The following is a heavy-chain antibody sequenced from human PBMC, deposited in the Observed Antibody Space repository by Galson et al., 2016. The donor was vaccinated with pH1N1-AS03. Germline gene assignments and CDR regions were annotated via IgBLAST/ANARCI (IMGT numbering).Heavy chain of an antibody. CDR1: GYIFTGFY. V-gene: IGHV1-2*04. D-gene: IGHD1-26*01. CDR3: ARDPRGPCSSATCATTYYFGMDV. CDR2: INTDSGVT. Sequence: SVKVSCKASGYIFTGFYVHWVRQAPGQGLEWMGWINTDSGVTNYAQKFGAWVTMTGDTSISTAYMELYGLKSDDTAVYYCARDPRGPCSSATCATTYYFGMDVWGQGTTVIVSS. J-gene: IGHJ6*02.